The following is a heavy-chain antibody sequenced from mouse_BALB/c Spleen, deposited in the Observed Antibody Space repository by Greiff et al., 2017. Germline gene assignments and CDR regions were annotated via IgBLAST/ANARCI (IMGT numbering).Heavy chain of an antibody. Sequence: EVKLQESGPSLVKPSQTLSLTCSVTGDSITSGYWNWIRKFPGNKLEYMGYISYSGSTYYNPSLKSRISITRDTSKNQYYLQLNSVTTEDTATYYCARCRDYYGSSSYYFDYWGQGTTLTVSS. V-gene: IGHV3-8*02. CDR1: GDSITSGY. CDR2: ISYSGST. J-gene: IGHJ2*01. CDR3: ARCRDYYGSSSYYFDY. D-gene: IGHD1-1*01.